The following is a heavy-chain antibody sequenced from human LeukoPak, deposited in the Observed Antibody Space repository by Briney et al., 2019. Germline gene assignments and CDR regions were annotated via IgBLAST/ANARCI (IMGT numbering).Heavy chain of an antibody. Sequence: ASVRVSCKASGYTFTSYYMHWVRQAPGQGLEWMGIINPSGGTTTYAQKFQGRVSMTRDTSTSTVYMEMSSLRSEDTAVYYCASVGYSSGWYRQYYFDYWGQGTLVTVSS. J-gene: IGHJ4*02. V-gene: IGHV1-46*01. D-gene: IGHD6-19*01. CDR1: GYTFTSYY. CDR2: INPSGGTT. CDR3: ASVGYSSGWYRQYYFDY.